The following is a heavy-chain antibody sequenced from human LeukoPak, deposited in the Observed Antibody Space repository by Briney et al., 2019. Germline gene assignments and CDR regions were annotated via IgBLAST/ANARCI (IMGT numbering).Heavy chain of an antibody. Sequence: PSETLSLTCAVYGGSFSGYYWSWIRQPPGKGLEWIGEINHSGSTNYNPSLKSRVTISVDTSKNQFSLKLSSVTAADTAVYYCARAETVVWFDPWGQGTLVTVSS. CDR3: ARAETVVWFDP. D-gene: IGHD4-11*01. CDR1: GGSFSGYY. J-gene: IGHJ5*02. CDR2: INHSGST. V-gene: IGHV4-34*01.